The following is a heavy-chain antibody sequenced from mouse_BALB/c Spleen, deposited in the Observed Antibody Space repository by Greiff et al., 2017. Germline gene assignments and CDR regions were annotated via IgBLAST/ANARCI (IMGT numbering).Heavy chain of an antibody. J-gene: IGHJ4*01. Sequence: EVMLVESGGGLVKPGGSLKLSCAASGFTFSSYAMSWVRQSPEKRLEWVAEISSGGSYTYYPDTVTGRFTISRDNAKNTLYLEMSSLRSEDTAMYYCAREGTTDYYAMDYWGQGTSVTVSA. CDR1: GFTFSSYA. CDR3: AREGTTDYYAMDY. D-gene: IGHD1-1*01. CDR2: ISSGGSYT. V-gene: IGHV5-9-4*01.